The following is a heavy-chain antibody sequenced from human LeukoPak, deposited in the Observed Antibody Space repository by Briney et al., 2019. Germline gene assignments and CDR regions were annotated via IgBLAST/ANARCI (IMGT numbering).Heavy chain of an antibody. CDR3: ARGGGLVPGTWFDP. CDR2: ISAYNGDT. J-gene: IGHJ5*02. Sequence: ASVKVSCKASGYTFTSYGISWVRQAPGQGLEWMGWISAYNGDTNYAQEVQGRVSMTTDASTSTAYRELRSLRSDDTAVYYCARGGGLVPGTWFDPWGQGTLVTVSS. V-gene: IGHV1-18*01. D-gene: IGHD6-19*01. CDR1: GYTFTSYG.